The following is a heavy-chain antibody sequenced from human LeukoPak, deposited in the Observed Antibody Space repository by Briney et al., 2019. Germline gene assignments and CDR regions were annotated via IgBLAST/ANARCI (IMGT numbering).Heavy chain of an antibody. J-gene: IGHJ3*02. Sequence: GGSLRLSCTASEFTVSRNYMLWVRQAPGKGLEWVSLIFSNGDTHYADSVKGRFTISRDTSKNTLYLQMSSLRAEDTAVYYCARDRFTNPRVGDAFDIWGQGTMVTVSS. CDR1: EFTVSRNY. CDR2: IFSNGDT. D-gene: IGHD3-16*01. V-gene: IGHV3-53*01. CDR3: ARDRFTNPRVGDAFDI.